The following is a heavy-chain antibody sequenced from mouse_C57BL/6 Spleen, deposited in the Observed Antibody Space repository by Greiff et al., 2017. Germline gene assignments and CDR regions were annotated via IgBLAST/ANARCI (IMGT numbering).Heavy chain of an antibody. CDR2: IHPSDSDT. Sequence: VKLQQPGAELVKPGASVKVSCKASGYTFTSYWMHWVKQRPGQGLEWIGRIHPSDSDTNYNQKFKGKATLTVDKSSSTAYMQLSSLTSEDSAVYYCAMGLRGSFFAYWGQGTLVTVSA. CDR3: AMGLRGSFFAY. CDR1: GYTFTSYW. J-gene: IGHJ3*01. V-gene: IGHV1-74*01. D-gene: IGHD2-4*01.